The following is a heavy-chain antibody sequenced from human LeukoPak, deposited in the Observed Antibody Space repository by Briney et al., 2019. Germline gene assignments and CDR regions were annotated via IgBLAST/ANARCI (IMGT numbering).Heavy chain of an antibody. D-gene: IGHD2-2*01. CDR2: LSYSGNT. V-gene: IGHV4-39*07. J-gene: IGHJ2*01. CDR3: ARDHLNIVVVPAALRYFDL. Sequence: SETLSLTCIVSGGSINIGGFYWGWIRQPPGKGLEWIGSLSYSGNTYKNPSLKSRVTISVDRSKNQFSLKLSSVTAADTAVYYCARDHLNIVVVPAALRYFDLWGRGTLVTVSS. CDR1: GGSINIGGFY.